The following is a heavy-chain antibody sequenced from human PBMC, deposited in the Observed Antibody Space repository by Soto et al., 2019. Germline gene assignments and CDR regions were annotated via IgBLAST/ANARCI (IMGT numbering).Heavy chain of an antibody. D-gene: IGHD4-17*01. CDR1: GGTFSSYA. CDR3: ARSTVVTTQIYYYYGMDV. Sequence: QVQLVQSGAEVKKPGSSVKVSCKASGGTFSSYAISWVRQAPGQGLEWMGGIIPIFGTANYAQKFQGRVTITADESTSTAYMELSSLRSEDTAVYYCARSTVVTTQIYYYYGMDVWRQGTTVTVSS. J-gene: IGHJ6*02. CDR2: IIPIFGTA. V-gene: IGHV1-69*01.